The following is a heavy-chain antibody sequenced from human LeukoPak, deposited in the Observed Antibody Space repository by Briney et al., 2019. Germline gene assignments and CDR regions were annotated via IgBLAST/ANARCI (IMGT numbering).Heavy chain of an antibody. J-gene: IGHJ4*02. V-gene: IGHV4-34*01. CDR1: GGSFSGYY. CDR2: INHSGST. D-gene: IGHD5-12*01. CDR3: ARGTDMTPISGYCSFVY. Sequence: PSETLSLTCAVYGGSFSGYYWSWIRQPPGKGLEWIGEINHSGSTNYSPSLKSRVTISVDTSKNQFSLKLSSVTAADTAVYYCARGTDMTPISGYCSFVYWGQGTLVSVSS.